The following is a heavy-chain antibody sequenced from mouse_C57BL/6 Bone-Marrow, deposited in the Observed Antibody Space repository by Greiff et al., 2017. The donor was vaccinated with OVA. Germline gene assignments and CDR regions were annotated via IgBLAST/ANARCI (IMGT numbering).Heavy chain of an antibody. V-gene: IGHV14-3*01. D-gene: IGHD1-1*01. CDR2: IDPANGNT. J-gene: IGHJ2*01. CDR3: ARAYYGSRTHPYYFDY. Sequence: VQLQQSVAELVRPGASVKLSCTASGFNIKNTYMHWVKQRPEQGLEWIGRIDPANGNTKYAPKFQGKATITADTSSNTAYLQLSSLTSEDTAIYYWARAYYGSRTHPYYFDYWGQGTTLTVSS. CDR1: GFNIKNTY.